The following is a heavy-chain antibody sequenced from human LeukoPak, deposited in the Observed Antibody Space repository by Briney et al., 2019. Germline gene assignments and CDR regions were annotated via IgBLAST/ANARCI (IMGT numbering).Heavy chain of an antibody. CDR3: ARGGKSYSSSWYEPHNWFDP. Sequence: SETLSLTCTVSGGSISSYYWSWIRQPPGKGLEWIGYIYYSGSTNYNPSLKSRVTISVDTSKNQFSLKLSSVTAADTAVYYCARGGKSYSSSWYEPHNWFDPWGQGTLVTVSS. CDR1: GGSISSYY. J-gene: IGHJ5*02. D-gene: IGHD6-13*01. CDR2: IYYSGST. V-gene: IGHV4-59*08.